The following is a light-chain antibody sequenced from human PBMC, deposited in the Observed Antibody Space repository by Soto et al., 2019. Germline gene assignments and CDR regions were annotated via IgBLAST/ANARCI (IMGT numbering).Light chain of an antibody. Sequence: DVQMTQSPSSLSASVGDSVTITCRASQDINNYLVWFQQKPGTVPKRLIYAASSLQSGVPSRFSGSRSGTEFTLTISSLHPEDFATYYCLQHNSYPLTFGGGTKVDIK. CDR3: LQHNSYPLT. CDR2: AAS. CDR1: QDINNY. J-gene: IGKJ4*01. V-gene: IGKV1-17*03.